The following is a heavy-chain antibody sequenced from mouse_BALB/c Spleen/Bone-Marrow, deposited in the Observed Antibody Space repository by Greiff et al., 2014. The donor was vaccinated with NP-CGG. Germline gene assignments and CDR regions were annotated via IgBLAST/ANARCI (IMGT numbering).Heavy chain of an antibody. CDR2: IYPSDSYT. J-gene: IGHJ4*01. V-gene: IGHV1-69*02. CDR3: TRRLTGSYAMDY. CDR1: GYTFTSYW. Sequence: VQLQQSGAELVRPGASVKPSCKASGYTFTSYWINWVKQRPGQGLEWIGNIYPSDSYTNYNQKFKDKATLTVDKSSSTAYMQLSSPTSEDSAVHYCTRRLTGSYAMDYWGQGTSVTVSS. D-gene: IGHD4-1*01.